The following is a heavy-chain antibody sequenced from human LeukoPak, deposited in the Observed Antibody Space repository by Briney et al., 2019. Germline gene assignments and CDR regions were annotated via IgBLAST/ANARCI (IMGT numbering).Heavy chain of an antibody. D-gene: IGHD2/OR15-2a*01. J-gene: IGHJ4*02. CDR1: GFTFSSYA. CDR3: AKVMMEDTSYGPHGY. CDR2: ISGSGGST. Sequence: GGSLRLSCAASGFTFSSYAMSWVRQAPGKGLEWVSAISGSGGSTYYADSVKGRFTISRDNSKNTLYLQMNSLRAEGTAVYYCAKVMMEDTSYGPHGYWGQGALFTVSS. V-gene: IGHV3-23*01.